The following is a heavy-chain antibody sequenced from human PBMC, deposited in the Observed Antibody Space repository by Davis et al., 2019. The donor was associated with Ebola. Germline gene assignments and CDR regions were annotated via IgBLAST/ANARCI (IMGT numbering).Heavy chain of an antibody. CDR3: ARGRGPAARSPGRYGMDV. V-gene: IGHV1-8*01. Sequence: AASVKVSCKASRYTFTSYDINWVRQATGQGLEWMGWMNPNSGNTGYAQKFQGRVTMTRNTSISTAYMELSSLRSEDTAVYYCARGRGPAARSPGRYGMDVWGQGTTVTVSS. CDR2: MNPNSGNT. J-gene: IGHJ6*02. D-gene: IGHD6-6*01. CDR1: RYTFTSYD.